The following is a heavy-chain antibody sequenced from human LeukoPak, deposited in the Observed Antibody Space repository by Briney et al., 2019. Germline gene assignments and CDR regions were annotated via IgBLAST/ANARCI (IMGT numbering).Heavy chain of an antibody. V-gene: IGHV4-34*01. CDR1: GGSFSGYY. Sequence: SETLSLTCAVYGGSFSGYYWSWIRQPPGKGLEWIGEINHSGSTNYNPSLKSRVTISVDTSKNQFSLKLSSVTAADTAVYYCARVLTTVTLFDYWGQGTLVIVSS. D-gene: IGHD4-17*01. J-gene: IGHJ4*02. CDR3: ARVLTTVTLFDY. CDR2: INHSGST.